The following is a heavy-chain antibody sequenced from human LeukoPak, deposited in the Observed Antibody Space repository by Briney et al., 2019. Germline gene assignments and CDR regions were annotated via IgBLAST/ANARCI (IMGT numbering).Heavy chain of an antibody. D-gene: IGHD4-17*01. CDR1: GDSVSSASYF. CDR3: ARVHDYVERLNP. CDR2: IYYSGST. Sequence: SETLSLTCTVSGDSVSSASYFWSWIRQPPGKGLEWIGYIYYSGSTNYNPSLKSRVTISVDTSKNQFSLKLNSVTAADTAMYYCARVHDYVERLNPWGQGTLVTVSS. V-gene: IGHV4-61*01. J-gene: IGHJ5*02.